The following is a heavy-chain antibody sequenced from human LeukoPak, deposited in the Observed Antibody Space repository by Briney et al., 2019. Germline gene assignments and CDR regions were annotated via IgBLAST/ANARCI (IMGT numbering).Heavy chain of an antibody. CDR1: GGSISSGDYY. CDR2: IYYSGST. CDR3: ARDRLRVGDFWSGYDRAFDI. D-gene: IGHD3-3*01. J-gene: IGHJ3*02. V-gene: IGHV4-30-4*08. Sequence: PSETLSLTCTVSGGSISSGDYYWSWIRQPPGKGLEWIGYIYYSGSTYYNPSLKSRVTISVDTSKNQFSLKLSSVTAADTAVYYCARDRLRVGDFWSGYDRAFDIWGQGTMVTVSS.